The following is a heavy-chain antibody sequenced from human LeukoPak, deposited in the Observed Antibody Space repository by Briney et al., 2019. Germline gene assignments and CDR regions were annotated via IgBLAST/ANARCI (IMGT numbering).Heavy chain of an antibody. V-gene: IGHV4-4*07. J-gene: IGHJ4*02. D-gene: IGHD3-22*01. Sequence: PSETLSLTCTVSGDSITNYYWSWIRQPPGKGLEWIGRIYAHGDSNYNPSLKSRVTMSVDTSKRQFSLKLSSMTAADTAVYYCAIDRNYFQSSAWTAPDYWGQAILVTVSS. CDR2: IYAHGDS. CDR3: AIDRNYFQSSAWTAPDY. CDR1: GDSITNYY.